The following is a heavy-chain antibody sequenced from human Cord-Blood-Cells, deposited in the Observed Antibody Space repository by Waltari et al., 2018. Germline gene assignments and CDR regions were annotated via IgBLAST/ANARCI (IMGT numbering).Heavy chain of an antibody. V-gene: IGHV4-39*01. Sequence: QLQLQESGPGLVKPSETLSLTCTVSGGSISSSSYYWGWIRQHPGKGLEWSGSIFYSGSTYYNPSLKSRVTISVDTSTNQFSLKLSSVTAADTAVYYCATEGSGYSGYDKKGSLDYWGQGTLVTVSS. J-gene: IGHJ4*02. D-gene: IGHD5-12*01. CDR3: ATEGSGYSGYDKKGSLDY. CDR2: IFYSGST. CDR1: GGSISSSSYY.